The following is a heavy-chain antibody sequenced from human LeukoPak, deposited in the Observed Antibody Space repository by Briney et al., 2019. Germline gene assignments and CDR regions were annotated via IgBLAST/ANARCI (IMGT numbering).Heavy chain of an antibody. D-gene: IGHD5-24*01. CDR3: ARDPVEMATPASPDMDI. J-gene: IGHJ3*02. CDR1: GGTFSSYA. Sequence: ASVKVSCKASGGTFSSYAISWVRQAPGQGLEWMGGIIPIFGTANYAQKFQGRVTITADESTSTAYMELSSLRSEDTAVYYCARDPVEMATPASPDMDIWGQGTMVTVSS. V-gene: IGHV1-69*01. CDR2: IIPIFGTA.